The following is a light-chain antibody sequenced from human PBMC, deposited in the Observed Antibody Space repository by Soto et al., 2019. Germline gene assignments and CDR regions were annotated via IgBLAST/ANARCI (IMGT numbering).Light chain of an antibody. V-gene: IGKV3-11*01. CDR3: QQRNNWPPWT. CDR2: DAS. CDR1: QSASYH. J-gene: IGKJ1*01. Sequence: EIVLTQSPATLSLSPGERATLSCRASQSASYHLAWYQKRPGQAPRLLIYDASNRATGIPARFSGSGSGTDFTLTISSLEPEDSAIYYCQQRNNWPPWTFGQGTKVEIK.